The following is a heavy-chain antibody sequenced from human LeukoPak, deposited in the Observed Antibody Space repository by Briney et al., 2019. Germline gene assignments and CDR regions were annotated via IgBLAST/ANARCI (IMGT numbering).Heavy chain of an antibody. Sequence: LEWSRSIYHSGGTYYTPSLKSRVTISVDTSKNKFSLKLSSVTAADTAVYYCARDDVVRRVITYYYGMDVWGKGTTVTVSS. D-gene: IGHD3-10*01. CDR3: ARDDVVRRVITYYYGMDV. J-gene: IGHJ6*04. CDR2: IYHSGGT. V-gene: IGHV4-38-2*02.